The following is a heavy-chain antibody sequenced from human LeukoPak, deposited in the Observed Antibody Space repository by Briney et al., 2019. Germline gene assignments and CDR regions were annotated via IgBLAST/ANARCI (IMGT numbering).Heavy chain of an antibody. D-gene: IGHD2-21*01. V-gene: IGHV1-69*04. CDR3: PRDDGVVVLAFDI. CDR1: GGTFSSYA. J-gene: IGHJ3*02. Sequence: SVKLFCKASGGTFSSYAISWVRQAPGQGLEWMGRIIPILGIANYAQKFQGRVTITADKSTSTAFMRLSNLRSEDTAVYYCPRDDGVVVLAFDIWGQGTMVTVSS. CDR2: IIPILGIA.